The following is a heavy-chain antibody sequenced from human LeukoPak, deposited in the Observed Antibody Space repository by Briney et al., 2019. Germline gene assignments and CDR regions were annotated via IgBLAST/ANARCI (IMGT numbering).Heavy chain of an antibody. CDR1: GFTFSNYA. J-gene: IGHJ4*02. D-gene: IGHD3-10*01. CDR3: ARDPRYGSGSYPHFDY. CDR2: ISHDGNFR. V-gene: IGHV3-30*04. Sequence: SGGSLRLSCVGSGFTFSNYAFHWIRQAPGKGLEWVAVISHDGNFRHYADALKGRFTVSRDYSKKVVYLHMDSLRVDDTGLYYCARDPRYGSGSYPHFDYWGQGTPVTVSS.